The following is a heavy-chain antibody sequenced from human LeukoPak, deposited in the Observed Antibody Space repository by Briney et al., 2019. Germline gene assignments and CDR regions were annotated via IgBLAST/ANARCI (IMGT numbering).Heavy chain of an antibody. CDR1: GFTFSSYG. CDR3: AKTLPRINYYYGMDV. V-gene: IGHV3-30*18. D-gene: IGHD3-16*01. Sequence: GGSLRLSCAASGFTFSSYGMHWVRQAPGKGLEWVAVISYDGSNKYYADSVKGRFTISRDNSKNTLYLQMNSLRAEDTAVYCCAKTLPRINYYYGMDVWGQGTTVTVSS. CDR2: ISYDGSNK. J-gene: IGHJ6*02.